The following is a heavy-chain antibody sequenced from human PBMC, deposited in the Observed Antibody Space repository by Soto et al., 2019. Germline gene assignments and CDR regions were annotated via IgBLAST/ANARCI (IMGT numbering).Heavy chain of an antibody. Sequence: GGSLRLSCAASGFTFSSYWMSWVRQAPGKGQEWVANIKQDGSEKYYVDSVKGRFTISRDNAKNSLYLQMNSLRAEDTAVYYCARDSYVRGYAEYYYYCGMDVWGQGTRVTVSS. CDR2: IKQDGSEK. D-gene: IGHD3-22*01. V-gene: IGHV3-7*01. CDR3: ARDSYVRGYAEYYYYCGMDV. J-gene: IGHJ6*02. CDR1: GFTFSSYW.